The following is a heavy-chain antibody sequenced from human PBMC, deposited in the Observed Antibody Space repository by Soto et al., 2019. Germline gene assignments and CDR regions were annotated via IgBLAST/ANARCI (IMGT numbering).Heavy chain of an antibody. D-gene: IGHD3-9*01. J-gene: IGHJ4*02. V-gene: IGHV1-69*02. Sequence: ASVKVSCKASGGTFSSYTISWVRQAPGQGLEWMGRIIPILGIANYAQKFQGRVTITADKSTSTAYMELSSLRSEDTAVYYCAKLVRYFDWLLIDYWGQGTLVTVSS. CDR3: AKLVRYFDWLLIDY. CDR1: GGTFSSYT. CDR2: IIPILGIA.